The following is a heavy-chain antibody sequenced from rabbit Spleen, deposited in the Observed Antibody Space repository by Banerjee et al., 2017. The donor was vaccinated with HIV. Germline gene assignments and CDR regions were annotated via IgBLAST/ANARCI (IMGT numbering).Heavy chain of an antibody. CDR1: GFDFSSYY. D-gene: IGHD8-1*01. CDR3: ARILVFSGSSYPYNL. J-gene: IGHJ4*01. CDR2: IVPVVGRT. Sequence: QLKETGGGLVQPGGSLTLSCKASGFDFSSYYITWVRQAPGKGLEWIGYIVPVVGRTYNAGWVNGRFTIPRHNAQNTLYLQLYSLTAADTATYFCARILVFSGSSYPYNLWGPGTLVTVS. V-gene: IGHV1S7*01.